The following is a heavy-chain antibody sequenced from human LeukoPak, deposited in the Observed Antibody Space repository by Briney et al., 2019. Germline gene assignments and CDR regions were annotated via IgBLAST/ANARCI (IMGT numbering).Heavy chain of an antibody. CDR3: ARMYYDSSGLLGGLDY. V-gene: IGHV1-18*01. D-gene: IGHD3-22*01. J-gene: IGHJ4*02. CDR2: ISAYNDNT. CDR1: GYTFTSYG. Sequence: GASVKVSCKASGYTFTSYGISWVRQAPGQGLEWMGWISAYNDNTNYAQKLQGRVTMTTDTSTSTAYMELRSLRSDDTAVYYCARMYYDSSGLLGGLDYWGQGTLVTVSS.